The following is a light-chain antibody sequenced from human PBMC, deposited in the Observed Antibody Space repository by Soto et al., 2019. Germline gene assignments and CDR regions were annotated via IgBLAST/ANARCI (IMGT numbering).Light chain of an antibody. CDR1: QSVTTR. CDR3: QQYGSSPRT. J-gene: IGKJ1*01. Sequence: IVLTQSPGTLSLSPGERVTLSCRASQSVTTRLAWYQHKPGQAPRLLIYGASSRATGIPDRFSGSGSGTDFTLTISRLEPEDFAVYYCQQYGSSPRTFGQGTKVDIK. CDR2: GAS. V-gene: IGKV3-20*01.